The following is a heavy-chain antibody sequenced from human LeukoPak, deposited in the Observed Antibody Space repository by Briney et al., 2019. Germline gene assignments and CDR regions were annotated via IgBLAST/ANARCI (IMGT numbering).Heavy chain of an antibody. CDR1: GGSISSSNW. V-gene: IGHV4-4*02. Sequence: SETLSLTCAVSGGSISSSNWWSWVRQPPGKGLEWIGEIYHSGSTNYNPSLKSRVTISVDKSKNQFSLKLSSVTAADTAVYYCARVRLAARYGMDVWGQGTTVTVSS. CDR3: ARVRLAARYGMDV. CDR2: IYHSGST. D-gene: IGHD2-15*01. J-gene: IGHJ6*02.